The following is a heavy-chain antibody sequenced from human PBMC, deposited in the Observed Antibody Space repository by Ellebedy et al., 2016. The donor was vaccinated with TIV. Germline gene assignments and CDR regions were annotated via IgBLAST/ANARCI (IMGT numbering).Heavy chain of an antibody. J-gene: IGHJ4*02. D-gene: IGHD3-10*01. CDR2: IKQDGSEK. CDR3: VSSGATPDHY. CDR1: GFTFSSYW. Sequence: GESLKISCAASGFTFSSYWMSWGRQAPGKGLEWVANIKQDGSEKNYVDSVKGRFTISRDNAKNSLYLQMSSLRAEDTAVYYCVSSGATPDHYWGQGTLVTVSS. V-gene: IGHV3-7*03.